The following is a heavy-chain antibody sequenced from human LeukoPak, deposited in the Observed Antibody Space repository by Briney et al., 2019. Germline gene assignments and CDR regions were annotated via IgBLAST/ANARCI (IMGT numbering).Heavy chain of an antibody. Sequence: GGSLRLSCAASGFTVSSNYMNWVRQAPGKGLDWVSLIYSGGSTFYADSVKGRFTISRDNSKITLYLQMSSLRAEDTAVYYCARDLVAAAGTPGFDPWGQGTLVTVSS. CDR2: IYSGGST. D-gene: IGHD6-13*01. CDR3: ARDLVAAAGTPGFDP. V-gene: IGHV3-66*02. CDR1: GFTVSSNY. J-gene: IGHJ5*02.